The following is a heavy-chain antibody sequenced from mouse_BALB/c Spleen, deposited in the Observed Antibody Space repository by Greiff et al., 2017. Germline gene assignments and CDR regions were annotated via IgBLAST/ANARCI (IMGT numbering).Heavy chain of an antibody. D-gene: IGHD2-3*01. V-gene: IGHV1S56*01. CDR1: GYTFTSYY. J-gene: IGHJ4*01. Sequence: QVQLQQSGPELVKPGASVKMSCKASGYTFTSYYIHWVKQRPGQGLEWIGWIYPGDGSTKYNEKFKGKTTLTADKSSSTAYMLLSSLTSEDSAIYFCARNDGYYHYAMDYWGQGTSVTVSS. CDR2: IYPGDGST. CDR3: ARNDGYYHYAMDY.